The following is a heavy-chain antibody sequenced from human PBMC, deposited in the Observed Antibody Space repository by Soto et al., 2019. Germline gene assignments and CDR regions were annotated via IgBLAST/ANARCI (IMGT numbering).Heavy chain of an antibody. CDR1: GGSISSGGYY. J-gene: IGHJ5*02. Sequence: QVQLQESGPGLVKPSQTLSLTCTVSGGSISSGGYYWSWIRQHPGKGLEWIGYIYHSGSTYYNPSLKRRITISVDTSKKQFSLKLSSVTAADTAGYYCARGAVPGWFDPWGQGTLVTVSS. CDR3: ARGAVPGWFDP. CDR2: IYHSGST. V-gene: IGHV4-31*03.